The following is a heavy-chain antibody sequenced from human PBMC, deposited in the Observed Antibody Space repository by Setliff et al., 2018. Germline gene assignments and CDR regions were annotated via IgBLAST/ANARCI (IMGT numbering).Heavy chain of an antibody. CDR2: IYHSGSS. Sequence: SETLSLTCSVSGGSISSYFWNWVRQPAGKGLEWIGSIYHSGSSYYNSSLRSRVTISVDTSKNQFSLILRSVTAADTAVYYCARGRMRGSCSGPSCTYDPFDIWGQGTPVTVSS. CDR1: GGSISSYF. D-gene: IGHD2-2*01. V-gene: IGHV4-4*07. J-gene: IGHJ3*02. CDR3: ARGRMRGSCSGPSCTYDPFDI.